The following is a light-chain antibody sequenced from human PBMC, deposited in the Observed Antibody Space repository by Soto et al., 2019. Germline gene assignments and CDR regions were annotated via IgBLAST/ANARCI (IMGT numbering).Light chain of an antibody. Sequence: EIVMTQSPATLSVSPGEGATLSCRASQSVSSSYLAWYQQKPGQAPRLLIYDASNRATGIPARFSGSGSGTDFNLTISSLEPEDFAVYYCQQRSNWPPITFGQGTRLEI. CDR3: QQRSNWPPIT. CDR2: DAS. CDR1: QSVSSSY. J-gene: IGKJ5*01. V-gene: IGKV3D-20*02.